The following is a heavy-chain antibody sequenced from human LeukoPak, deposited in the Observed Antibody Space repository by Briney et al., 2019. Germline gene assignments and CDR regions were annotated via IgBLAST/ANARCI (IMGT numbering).Heavy chain of an antibody. CDR1: GFTFSSYG. CDR2: IRYDGSNK. Sequence: PGGSLRLSCAASGFTFSSYGMHWVRQAPGKGLEWVAFIRYDGSNKYYADSVKGRFTISRDNSKNTLYLQMNSLRAEDTAVYYCATPRERYSSSWTFDYWGQGTLVTVSS. CDR3: ATPRERYSSSWTFDY. V-gene: IGHV3-30*02. J-gene: IGHJ4*02. D-gene: IGHD6-13*01.